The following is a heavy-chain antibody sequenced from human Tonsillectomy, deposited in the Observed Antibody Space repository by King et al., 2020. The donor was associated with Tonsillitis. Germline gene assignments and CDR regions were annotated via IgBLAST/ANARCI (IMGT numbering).Heavy chain of an antibody. V-gene: IGHV3-11*01. D-gene: IGHD2-21*01. CDR1: GFTFRDYG. Sequence: VKLVESGGGLVKAGGSLRLSCTASGFTFRDYGLTWIRQGPGKGLEWVSLIDNRGIIYNIASVKGRFTISRDNGQKVVFLQMDSLRPDDTAVYYCARVAILHDIEVSVFLCKHMDGWGKGTSVTVS. CDR2: IDNRGII. CDR3: ARVAILHDIEVSVFLCKHMDG. J-gene: IGHJ6*03.